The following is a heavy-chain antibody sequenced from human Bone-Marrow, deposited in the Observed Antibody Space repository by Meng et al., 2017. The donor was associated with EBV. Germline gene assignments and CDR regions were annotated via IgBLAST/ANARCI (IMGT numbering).Heavy chain of an antibody. V-gene: IGHV4-34*02. J-gene: IGHJ4*02. Sequence: QVQLQQLAAGLLKPSEPLSLTCAVYCVSFSGYYWSWIRQPPGKGLEWIGEINHSGSTNYNPSLKSRVTISVDTSKNQFSLKLSSVTAADTAVYYCARVRSVATITLFDYWGQGTLVTVFS. D-gene: IGHD5-24*01. CDR2: INHSGST. CDR1: CVSFSGYY. CDR3: ARVRSVATITLFDY.